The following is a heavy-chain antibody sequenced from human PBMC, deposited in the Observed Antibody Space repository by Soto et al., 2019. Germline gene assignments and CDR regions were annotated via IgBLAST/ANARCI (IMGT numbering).Heavy chain of an antibody. CDR1: GITFSSHS. CDR3: ARDMYAYGFFDY. Sequence: GGSLRLSCLASGITFSSHSVNWVRQAPGKGLEWVSSISRGSDYIYYRDSVKGRFTISRDNAKNSLYLQMNSLRVEDTAVYYCARDMYAYGFFDYWGNGTRVIVS. V-gene: IGHV3-21*01. D-gene: IGHD3-10*01. J-gene: IGHJ4*01. CDR2: ISRGSDYI.